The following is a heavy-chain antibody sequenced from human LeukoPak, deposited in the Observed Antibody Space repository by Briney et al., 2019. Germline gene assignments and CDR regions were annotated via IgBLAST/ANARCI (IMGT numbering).Heavy chain of an antibody. CDR2: IYYSGST. CDR3: ARVDDSSGSLEVGAFDI. V-gene: IGHV4-59*01. J-gene: IGHJ3*02. Sequence: SETLSLTCTVSGGSISSYYWSWIRQPPGKGLEWIGYIYYSGSTNYNPSLKSRVTISVDTSKNQFSLKLSSVTAADAAVYYCARVDDSSGSLEVGAFDIWGQGTMVTVSS. CDR1: GGSISSYY. D-gene: IGHD3-22*01.